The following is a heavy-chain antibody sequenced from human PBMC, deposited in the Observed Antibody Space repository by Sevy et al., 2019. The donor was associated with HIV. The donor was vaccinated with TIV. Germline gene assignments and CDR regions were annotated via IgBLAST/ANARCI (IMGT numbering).Heavy chain of an antibody. D-gene: IGHD6-19*01. CDR1: GFTFSSYQ. CDR2: INISPNTI. Sequence: GGSLRLSCAASGFTFSSYQMNWVRQAPGKGLEWISYINISPNTIYYADSVKGRFTISRDNAKNSLYLQMNSLRAEDTAVYYCAREDIRVAGIGYYFHSWGQGTLVTVSS. V-gene: IGHV3-48*03. J-gene: IGHJ4*02. CDR3: AREDIRVAGIGYYFHS.